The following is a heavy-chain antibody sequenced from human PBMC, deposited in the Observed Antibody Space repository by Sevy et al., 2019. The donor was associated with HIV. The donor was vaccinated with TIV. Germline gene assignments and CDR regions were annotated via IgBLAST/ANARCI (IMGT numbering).Heavy chain of an antibody. V-gene: IGHV3-23*01. Sequence: GGSLRLSCAASGFTFSIYTMSWVRQAPGKGLEWVSTFCFGGSKIYYADSVKGRFTISGDNSRNTVYLQMNSLRADDTAVYYGAREGCTQPHDYWGQGTLVTVSS. D-gene: IGHD2-8*01. CDR1: GFTFSIYT. CDR2: FCFGGSKI. J-gene: IGHJ4*02. CDR3: AREGCTQPHDY.